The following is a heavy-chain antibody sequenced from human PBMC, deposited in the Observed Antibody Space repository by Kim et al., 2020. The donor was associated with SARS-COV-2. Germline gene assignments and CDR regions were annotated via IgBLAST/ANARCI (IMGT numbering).Heavy chain of an antibody. D-gene: IGHD3-10*01. CDR3: ARGAITMVRGVTHNWFDP. CDR2: IYSGGRT. J-gene: IGHJ5*02. CDR1: GFTVSSNY. Sequence: GGSLRLSCASSGFTVSSNYMSWVRQAPGKGLEWVSVIYSGGRTNYADSVKGRFTISRDNSKNTLYLQMNSLRAEDTAVYYCARGAITMVRGVTHNWFDPWGQGTLVTVSS. V-gene: IGHV3-53*01.